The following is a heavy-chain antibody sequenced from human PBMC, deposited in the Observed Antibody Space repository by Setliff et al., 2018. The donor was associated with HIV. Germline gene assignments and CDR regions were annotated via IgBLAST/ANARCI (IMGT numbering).Heavy chain of an antibody. J-gene: IGHJ4*02. Sequence: ASVKVSCKASGYTFTNYDINWVRQATGQGLEWMGRMNPNSGNTEYAQQFQGRVTMTRNTSISTAYMELSSLRSEDTAIYYCARGHAGNDYWGQGTLVTVSS. V-gene: IGHV1-8*02. CDR2: MNPNSGNT. D-gene: IGHD1-1*01. CDR1: GYTFTNYD. CDR3: ARGHAGNDY.